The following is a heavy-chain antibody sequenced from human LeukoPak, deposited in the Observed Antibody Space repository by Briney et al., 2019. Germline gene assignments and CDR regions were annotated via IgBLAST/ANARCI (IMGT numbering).Heavy chain of an antibody. Sequence: SETLSLTCAVSSGSFSGYYWNWIRQPPGKGLEWIGEINHSGSTKDNPSLKSRVTISEDTSKNQFSLKLSSVTAADTAVYYCARAKYSGSWTDYWGQGTLVTVSS. CDR2: INHSGST. CDR3: ARAKYSGSWTDY. D-gene: IGHD6-13*01. J-gene: IGHJ4*02. CDR1: SGSFSGYY. V-gene: IGHV4-34*01.